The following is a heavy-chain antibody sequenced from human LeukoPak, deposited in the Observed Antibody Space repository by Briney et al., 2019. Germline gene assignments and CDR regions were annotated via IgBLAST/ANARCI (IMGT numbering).Heavy chain of an antibody. Sequence: SETLSLTCTVSGGSINSYYWSWIRQPPGKGLEWIGYIYNSETINFNPSLTSRVTISLDTSKNQVSLKLTSVTAADTAVYYCVRVGGASSILSAFDIWGQGTMVTVSS. CDR3: VRVGGASSILSAFDI. J-gene: IGHJ3*02. V-gene: IGHV4-59*01. D-gene: IGHD6-6*01. CDR1: GGSINSYY. CDR2: IYNSETI.